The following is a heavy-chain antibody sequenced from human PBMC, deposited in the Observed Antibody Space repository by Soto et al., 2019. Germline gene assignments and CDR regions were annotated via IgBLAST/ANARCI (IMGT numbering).Heavy chain of an antibody. CDR2: IKSKNDGGAT. CDR1: GLTFNNAW. D-gene: IGHD2-8*01. J-gene: IGHJ3*02. Sequence: LRLSCAASGLTFNNAWMNWVRQAPGKGLEWVGRIKSKNDGGATEYSAPVKDRFTISRDDSKNTLYLQMNSLKTEDTAVYYCTTDAQWGIWGQGTMVTVSS. CDR3: TTDAQWGI. V-gene: IGHV3-15*07.